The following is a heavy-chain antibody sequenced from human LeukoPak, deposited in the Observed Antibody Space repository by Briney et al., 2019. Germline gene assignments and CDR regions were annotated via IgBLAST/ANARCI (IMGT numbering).Heavy chain of an antibody. CDR2: IYYSGST. Sequence: SETLSLTCTVSGGSISSYYWSWIRQPPGKGLEWIGYIYYSGSTNYNPSLKSRVSISVDTSKNQFSLKLSSVTAADTAVYYCARVEGSGWPMGGPYYFDYWGQGTLVTVSS. J-gene: IGHJ4*02. CDR3: ARVEGSGWPMGGPYYFDY. CDR1: GGSISSYY. V-gene: IGHV4-59*01. D-gene: IGHD6-19*01.